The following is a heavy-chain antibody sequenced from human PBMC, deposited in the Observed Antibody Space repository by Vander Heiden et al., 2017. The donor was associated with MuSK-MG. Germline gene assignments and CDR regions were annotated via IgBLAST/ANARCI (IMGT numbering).Heavy chain of an antibody. V-gene: IGHV4-39*01. CDR3: ARHVRRQQLAQDY. Sequence: QLQLQESRPGLVKPSETLSLTCTVSGASISSSSYYWGWIRQPPGKGLEWIGSSYYSGSTYYNPSLKSRVTISVDTSKNQFSLKLSSVTAADTAVYYCARHVRRQQLAQDYWGQGTLVTVSS. CDR1: GASISSSSYY. D-gene: IGHD6-13*01. CDR2: SYYSGST. J-gene: IGHJ4*02.